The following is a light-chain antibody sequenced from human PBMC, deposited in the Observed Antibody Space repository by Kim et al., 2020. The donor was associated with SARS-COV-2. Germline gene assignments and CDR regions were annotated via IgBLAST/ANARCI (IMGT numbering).Light chain of an antibody. V-gene: IGLV2-14*03. CDR2: DVS. CDR1: SSDIGAYNY. CDR3: SSYTTTSTLV. J-gene: IGLJ1*01. Sequence: QSALTQPASVSGSPGQSITISCTGTSSDIGAYNYVSWYQQHPGKGPKLMIYDVSDRSSGVSTRFSGSKSGNTASLTISGLQAEDEADYYCSSYTTTSTLVFGTGTKVTVL.